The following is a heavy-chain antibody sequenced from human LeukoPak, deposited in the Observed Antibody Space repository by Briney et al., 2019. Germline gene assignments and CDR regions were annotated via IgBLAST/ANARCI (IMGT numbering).Heavy chain of an antibody. J-gene: IGHJ3*02. V-gene: IGHV1-24*01. CDR3: ARGPLNDYGGNSAAFDI. CDR1: GYTLTELS. Sequence: ASVKVSCKVSGYTLTELSMHWVRQAPGKGLEWMGGFDPEDGETIYAQKFQGRVTMTEDTSTDTAYMELSSLRSEDTAVYYCARGPLNDYGGNSAAFDIWGQGTMVTVSS. CDR2: FDPEDGET. D-gene: IGHD4-23*01.